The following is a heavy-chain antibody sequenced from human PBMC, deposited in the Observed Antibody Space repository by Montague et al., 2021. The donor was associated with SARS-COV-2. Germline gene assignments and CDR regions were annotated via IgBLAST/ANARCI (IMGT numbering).Heavy chain of an antibody. CDR1: GGSISTYY. D-gene: IGHD2-15*01. J-gene: IGHJ3*02. Sequence: SETLSLTCTVSGGSISTYYWCWIRQSPGKGLEWIGYIYYSGNPXXXPSXSGRLRMSVDTSKNQFSLELSSVTAADTAVFFCARGKGRSPDAFDIWGQGITVTVSS. CDR3: ARGKGRSPDAFDI. CDR2: IYYSGNP. V-gene: IGHV4-59*01.